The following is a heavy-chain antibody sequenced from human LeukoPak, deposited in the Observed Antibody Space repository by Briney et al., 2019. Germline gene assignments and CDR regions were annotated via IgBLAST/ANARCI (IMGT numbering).Heavy chain of an antibody. CDR2: INPSGGST. CDR3: AREGAYIGGSYPFDY. D-gene: IGHD1-26*01. V-gene: IGHV1-46*01. CDR1: GYTFTSYY. Sequence: ASVKVSCKASGYTFTSYYMHWVRQAPGQGLEWMGIINPSGGSTSYAQKFQGRVTMTRDTSTSTVYMELSSLRSEDMAVYYCAREGAYIGGSYPFDYWGQGTLVTVSS. J-gene: IGHJ4*02.